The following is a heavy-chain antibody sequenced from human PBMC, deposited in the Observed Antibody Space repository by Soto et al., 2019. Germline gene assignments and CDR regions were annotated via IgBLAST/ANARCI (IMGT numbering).Heavy chain of an antibody. J-gene: IGHJ4*02. CDR1: GYTLCSYW. D-gene: IGHD2-15*01. V-gene: IGHV5-51*01. Sequence: GESLKIACKASGYTLCSYWIGWVRQMPGKGLEWMGIIYPADSDTRYNPSFQGQVTISADKSITTAYLQWSSLKASDPAMYYCARWPTPLFDHWGQGTLVTVSS. CDR3: ARWPTPLFDH. CDR2: IYPADSDT.